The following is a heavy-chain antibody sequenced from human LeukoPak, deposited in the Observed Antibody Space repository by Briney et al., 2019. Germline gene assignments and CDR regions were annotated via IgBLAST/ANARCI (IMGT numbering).Heavy chain of an antibody. J-gene: IGHJ4*02. Sequence: ASVKVSCRASGYTFTSYDINWVRQATGQGLEWMGWMNPNSGNTGYAQKFQGRVTMTRNTSISTAYMELSSLRSEDTAVYYCARGRWGYGSGSTDFDYWGQGTLVTVSS. CDR2: MNPNSGNT. D-gene: IGHD3-10*01. V-gene: IGHV1-8*01. CDR1: GYTFTSYD. CDR3: ARGRWGYGSGSTDFDY.